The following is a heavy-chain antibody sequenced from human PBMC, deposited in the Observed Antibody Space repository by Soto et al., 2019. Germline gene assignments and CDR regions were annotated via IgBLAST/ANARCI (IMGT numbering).Heavy chain of an antibody. V-gene: IGHV1-69*01. CDR2: IIPIFGTA. CDR1: GGTFSSYA. J-gene: IGHJ6*02. D-gene: IGHD3-16*02. Sequence: QVQLVQSGAEVKKPGSSVKVSCKASGGTFSSYAISWVRQAPGQGLEWMGGIIPIFGTANYAQKFQGRVTITADESTSTAYMELSSLRSEDTAVYYCASGGGYDYVWGSYRYTYYYYGMDVWGQGTTVTVSS. CDR3: ASGGGYDYVWGSYRYTYYYYGMDV.